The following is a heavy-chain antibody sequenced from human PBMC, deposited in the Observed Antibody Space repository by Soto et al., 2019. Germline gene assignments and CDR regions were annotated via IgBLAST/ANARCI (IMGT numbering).Heavy chain of an antibody. CDR1: GFTFSSYG. Sequence: QVQLVESGGGVVQPGKSLRLSCVASGFTFSSYGMHWVRQAPGKGLEWVALISYDGNNKYYADSVKGRFTIFRDNSKNTLFLQMNSLIAEDTAVYFCAKDIEEVVYYYGIVVCGHGTTVTVSS. CDR2: ISYDGNNK. D-gene: IGHD1-26*01. CDR3: AKDIEEVVYYYGIVV. J-gene: IGHJ6*02. V-gene: IGHV3-30*18.